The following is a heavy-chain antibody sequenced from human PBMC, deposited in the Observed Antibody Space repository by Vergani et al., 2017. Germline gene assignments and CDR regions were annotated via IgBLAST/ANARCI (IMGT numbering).Heavy chain of an antibody. CDR2: TYYRSKWYN. CDR1: GDRVSINIAA. D-gene: IGHD6-13*01. Sequence: QVQLQQSGPGLVKPSQPLLLTCSLSGDRVSINIAAWHWIRQSPSRVLEWLGRTYYRSKWYNDYAVSVKSRITINPATSKNQFSLQLNSVTPEETAVYYCAREWEQQRSNWGQGTLVTVAS. V-gene: IGHV6-1*01. J-gene: IGHJ4*02. CDR3: AREWEQQRSN.